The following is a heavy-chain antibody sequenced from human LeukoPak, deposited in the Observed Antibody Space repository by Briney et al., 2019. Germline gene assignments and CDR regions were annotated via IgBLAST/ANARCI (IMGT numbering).Heavy chain of an antibody. J-gene: IGHJ4*02. Sequence: PGGSLRLSCAASGFTFSSYWMHWVRQAPGKGLEWVAVIWYDGSNKYYADSVKGRFTISRDNSKNTLYLQMNSLRAEDTAVYYCAKDKVWFGELLLYYFDYWGQGTLVTVSS. D-gene: IGHD3-10*01. CDR1: GFTFSSYW. CDR2: IWYDGSNK. V-gene: IGHV3-33*06. CDR3: AKDKVWFGELLLYYFDY.